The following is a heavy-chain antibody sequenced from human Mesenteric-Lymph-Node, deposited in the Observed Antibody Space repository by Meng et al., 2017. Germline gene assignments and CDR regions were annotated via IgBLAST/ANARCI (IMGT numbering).Heavy chain of an antibody. CDR1: GYTFTSYG. CDR3: ARGAIRGTFDY. Sequence: ASVKVSCKASGYTFTSYGISWVRQAPGQGLEWMGIINPSGGSTSYAQKFQGRVTMTRDTSTSTVYMELSSLRSEDTAVYYCARGAIRGTFDYWGQGTLVTVSS. V-gene: IGHV1-46*01. J-gene: IGHJ4*02. D-gene: IGHD3-10*01. CDR2: INPSGGST.